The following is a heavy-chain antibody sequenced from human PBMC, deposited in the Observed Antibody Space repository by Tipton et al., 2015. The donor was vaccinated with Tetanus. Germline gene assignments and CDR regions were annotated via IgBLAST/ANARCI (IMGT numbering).Heavy chain of an antibody. CDR1: GYTFTSYD. D-gene: IGHD1-1*01. CDR2: MNPNSGNT. Sequence: QVQLVQSGAEVKKPGASVKVSCKASGYTFTSYDINWVRQAAGQGLEWVAWMNPNSGNTGYAQKFQGRLTLTRDTSINTAYMELSSLTSDDTAVYYCARGGVNSPDNWNDGGYWGQGTLVTVSS. CDR3: ARGGVNSPDNWNDGGY. V-gene: IGHV1-8*01. J-gene: IGHJ4*02.